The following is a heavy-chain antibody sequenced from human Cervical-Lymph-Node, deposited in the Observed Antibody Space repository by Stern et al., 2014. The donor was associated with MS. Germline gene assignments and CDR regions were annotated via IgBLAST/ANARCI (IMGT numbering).Heavy chain of an antibody. Sequence: VQLVESGAEVKKPGSSVKVSCKASGGTFSSQGITWVRQAPGLGLEWMGVIIPILATANYTQTFQGRLTQTPDQSTRPDSIAMRSLRFEDTAIYFCASSVVMTGYWGQGTLVTVSS. D-gene: IGHD4-23*01. CDR2: IIPILATA. J-gene: IGHJ4*02. CDR3: ASSVVMTGY. V-gene: IGHV1-69*01. CDR1: GGTFSSQG.